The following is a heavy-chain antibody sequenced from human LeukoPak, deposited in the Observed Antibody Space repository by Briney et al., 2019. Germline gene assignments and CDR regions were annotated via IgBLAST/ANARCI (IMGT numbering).Heavy chain of an antibody. CDR1: GGSISSHY. CDR2: IYYSGST. CDR3: AREVWYYDSSGYYQNYFDY. J-gene: IGHJ4*02. V-gene: IGHV4-59*11. Sequence: SETLSLTCTVSGGSISSHYWSWIRQPPGKGLEWIGYIYYSGSTNYNPSLKSRVTISVDTSKNQFSLKLSSVTAADTAVYYCAREVWYYDSSGYYQNYFDYWGQGTLVTVSS. D-gene: IGHD3-22*01.